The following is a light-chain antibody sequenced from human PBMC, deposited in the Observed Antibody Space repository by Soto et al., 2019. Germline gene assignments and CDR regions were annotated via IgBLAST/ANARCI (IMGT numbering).Light chain of an antibody. CDR1: QSVSSY. Sequence: EIVLTQSPATLSLSPGERATLSFRASQSVSSYLAWYQQKPGQAPRLLIYDASNRATGIPARFSGSGSGTDFTLTISSLEPEDFAVYYCQQRSNWRPTFGGGTKVEIK. CDR3: QQRSNWRPT. V-gene: IGKV3-11*01. J-gene: IGKJ4*01. CDR2: DAS.